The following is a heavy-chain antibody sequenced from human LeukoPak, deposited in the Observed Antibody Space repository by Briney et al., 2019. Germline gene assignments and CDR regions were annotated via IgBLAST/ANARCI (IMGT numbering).Heavy chain of an antibody. V-gene: IGHV4-39*01. CDR3: ARQMNTVTADY. CDR1: GGSISSSSYF. J-gene: IGHJ4*02. CDR2: ILYSGSA. D-gene: IGHD4-17*01. Sequence: SGTLSLTCTVSGGSISSSSYFWGWIRQPPGKGLEWIGSILYSGSAYYNPSLNSRVTISIDTSKNQFSLRLSSVTAADTAVYYCARQMNTVTADYWGQGTLVTVSS.